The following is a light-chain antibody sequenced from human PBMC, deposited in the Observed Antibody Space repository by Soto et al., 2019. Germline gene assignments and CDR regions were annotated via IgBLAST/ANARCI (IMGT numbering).Light chain of an antibody. J-gene: IGKJ1*01. V-gene: IGKV1-5*03. CDR2: KAS. CDR1: QGISSW. CDR3: QHYSSYSRT. Sequence: DLQMTQSPSTLSASVVDRVTITCRASQGISSWLAWYQQKPGKAPKLLIYKASSLESGVPSRFSGSGYGTEFTLTISSLQPDDFATYYCQHYSSYSRTFGQGTKVEIK.